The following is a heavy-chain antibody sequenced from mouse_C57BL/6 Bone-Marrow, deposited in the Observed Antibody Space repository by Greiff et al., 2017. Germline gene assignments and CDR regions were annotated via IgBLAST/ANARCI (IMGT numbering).Heavy chain of an antibody. Sequence: QVQLKQSGAELVKPGASVKLSCKASGYTFTEYTIHWVKQRSGQGLEWIGWFYPGSGSIKYNQKFKDKATLTADKSSSTAYMELSSLTSEDSAVYFCARHEEGGGSPHCYFDVWGTGTTVTVSS. J-gene: IGHJ1*03. CDR2: FYPGSGSI. V-gene: IGHV1-62-2*01. CDR3: ARHEEGGGSPHCYFDV. CDR1: GYTFTEYT. D-gene: IGHD1-1*02.